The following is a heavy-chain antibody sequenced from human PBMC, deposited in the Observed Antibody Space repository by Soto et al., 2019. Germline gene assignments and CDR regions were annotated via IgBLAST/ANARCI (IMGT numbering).Heavy chain of an antibody. CDR3: ASLVVPAAMGGYYYYGMDV. CDR2: IIPIFGTA. D-gene: IGHD2-2*01. J-gene: IGHJ6*02. CDR1: GGTFSSYA. Sequence: SVKVSCKASGGTFSSYAISWVRQAPGQGLEWVGGIIPIFGTANYAQKFQGRVTITADESTSTAYMELSSLRSEDTAVYYCASLVVPAAMGGYYYYGMDVWGQGTTVTVSS. V-gene: IGHV1-69*13.